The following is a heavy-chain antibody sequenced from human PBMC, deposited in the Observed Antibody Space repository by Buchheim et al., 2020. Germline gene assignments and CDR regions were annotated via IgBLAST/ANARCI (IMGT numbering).Heavy chain of an antibody. Sequence: QVTLRESGPALVKPTQTLTLTCTFSGFSLSTSGMCVSWIRQPPGKALEWLARIDWDDDKYYSTSLKTSLTISKDTSKNQVVITMTNMDPVDTATYYCARIQIAVAGDYYYGMDVWGQRTT. D-gene: IGHD6-19*01. J-gene: IGHJ6*02. V-gene: IGHV2-70*15. CDR2: IDWDDDK. CDR3: ARIQIAVAGDYYYGMDV. CDR1: GFSLSTSGMC.